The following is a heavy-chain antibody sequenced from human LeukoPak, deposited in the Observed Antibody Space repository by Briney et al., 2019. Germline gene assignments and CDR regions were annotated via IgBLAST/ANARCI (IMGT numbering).Heavy chain of an antibody. CDR1: GGSISSYY. D-gene: IGHD6-19*01. Sequence: PSETLSLTCTVSGGSISSYYWSWIRQPPGKGLEWIGYIYYSGSTNYNPSLNSRVTISVDTSKSQFSLKLSSVTAADTAVYYCARAIAVAGNFDYWGQGTLVTVSS. CDR2: IYYSGST. CDR3: ARAIAVAGNFDY. V-gene: IGHV4-59*01. J-gene: IGHJ4*02.